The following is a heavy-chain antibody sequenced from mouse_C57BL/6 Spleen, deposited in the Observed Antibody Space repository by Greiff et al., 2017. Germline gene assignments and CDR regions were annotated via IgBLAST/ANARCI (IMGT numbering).Heavy chain of an antibody. CDR2: IYPSDSET. D-gene: IGHD1-2*01. CDR1: GYTFTSYW. J-gene: IGHJ4*01. V-gene: IGHV1-61*01. Sequence: VQLQQPGAELVRPGSSVKLSCKASGYTFTSYWMDWVKQRPGQGLEWIGNIYPSDSETHYNQKFKDKATLTVDKSSSTAYMQRSSLTSEDSAVYYCARAPYGLYAMDYWGQGTSVTVSS. CDR3: ARAPYGLYAMDY.